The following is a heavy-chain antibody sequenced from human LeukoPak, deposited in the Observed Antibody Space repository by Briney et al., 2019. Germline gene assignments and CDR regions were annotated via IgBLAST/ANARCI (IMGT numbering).Heavy chain of an antibody. CDR3: ARGDIVVVPAARIWFDP. CDR2: IYYSGST. V-gene: IGHV4-30-4*01. D-gene: IGHD2-2*01. CDR1: GGSISSGDYY. Sequence: SETLSLTCTVSGGSISSGDYYWRWIRQPPGKGLEWIVYIYYSGSTYYNPSLKSRVTISVDTSENQFSLKLSSVTAADTAVYYCARGDIVVVPAARIWFDPWGQGTLVTVSS. J-gene: IGHJ5*02.